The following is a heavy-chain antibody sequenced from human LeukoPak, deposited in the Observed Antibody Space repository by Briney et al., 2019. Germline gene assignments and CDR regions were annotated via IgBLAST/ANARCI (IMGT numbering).Heavy chain of an antibody. CDR1: GGSFSGYY. D-gene: IGHD4-23*01. J-gene: IGHJ4*02. V-gene: IGHV4-34*01. Sequence: SETLSLTCAVYGGSFSGYYWSWIRQPPGKGLEWIGEINHSGSTNYNPSLKSRVTISVDTSKNQFSLKLSSVTAADTAVYSCATLPNYGSKPGPDYWGQGTLVTVSS. CDR2: INHSGST. CDR3: ATLPNYGSKPGPDY.